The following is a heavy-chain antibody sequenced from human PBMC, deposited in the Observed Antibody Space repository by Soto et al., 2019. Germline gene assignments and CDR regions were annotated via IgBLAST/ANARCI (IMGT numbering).Heavy chain of an antibody. D-gene: IGHD3-3*01. J-gene: IGHJ4*02. CDR1: GFTFSSYA. CDR2: ISGSGGST. CDR3: AKDYDFWSGGDYYFDY. Sequence: GGSLRLSCAASGFTFSSYAMSWVRQAPGKGLEWVSAISGSGGSTYYADSVKGRFTISRDNSKNTLYLQMNSLRAEDTAVYYCAKDYDFWSGGDYYFDYWGQGTLVTVSS. V-gene: IGHV3-23*01.